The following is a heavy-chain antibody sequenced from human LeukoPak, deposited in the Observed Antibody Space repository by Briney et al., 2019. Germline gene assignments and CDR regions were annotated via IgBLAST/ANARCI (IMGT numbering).Heavy chain of an antibody. D-gene: IGHD1-1*01. Sequence: PGGSLRLSCAASGFTFSSYGMSWVRQAPGKGLEWVSYISSSGTTIYYADSVKGRFTISRDNAKNSLYLQMDSLRAEDTAVYYCAREGTGRYYYYYYMDVWGKGTTVTISS. CDR1: GFTFSSYG. CDR2: ISSSGTTI. J-gene: IGHJ6*03. CDR3: AREGTGRYYYYYYMDV. V-gene: IGHV3-48*04.